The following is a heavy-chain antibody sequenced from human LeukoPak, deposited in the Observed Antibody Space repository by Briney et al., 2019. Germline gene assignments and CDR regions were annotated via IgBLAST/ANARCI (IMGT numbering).Heavy chain of an antibody. D-gene: IGHD5-12*01. CDR1: GYSISSSNW. J-gene: IGHJ6*03. V-gene: IGHV4-28*01. Sequence: PSETLSLTCAVSGYSISSSNWWGWIRQPPGKGLEWIGYIYYSGSTYYNPSLKSRVTMSVDTSKNQFSLKLSSVTAVDTAVYYCARMSGSFYYYYYMDVWGKGTTVTVSS. CDR3: ARMSGSFYYYYYMDV. CDR2: IYYSGST.